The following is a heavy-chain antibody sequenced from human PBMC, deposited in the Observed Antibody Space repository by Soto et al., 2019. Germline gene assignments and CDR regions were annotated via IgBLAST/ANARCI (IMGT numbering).Heavy chain of an antibody. D-gene: IGHD3-9*01. Sequence: WASVKVSCKASGYTFTGYYMHWVRQAPGQGLEWMGWINPNSGGTNYAQKFQGRVTMTRDTSISTAYMELSRLRSDDTAVYYCARVRFDWLDSPGDYWGQGTLVTVSS. V-gene: IGHV1-2*02. CDR2: INPNSGGT. CDR1: GYTFTGYY. J-gene: IGHJ4*02. CDR3: ARVRFDWLDSPGDY.